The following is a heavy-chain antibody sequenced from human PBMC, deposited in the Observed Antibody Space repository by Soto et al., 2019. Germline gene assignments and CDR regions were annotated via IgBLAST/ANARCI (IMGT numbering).Heavy chain of an antibody. Sequence: QVQLVQSGAEVKKPGSSVKVSCTASGGTFSSYAISWVRQAPGQGLEWMGGIIPIFGTANYAQKFQGRVTITADESTSTSYMELSSLRSEDTAVYYCARMVDSYGYTGGYFDYWGQGTLVTVSS. CDR1: GGTFSSYA. V-gene: IGHV1-69*12. D-gene: IGHD5-18*01. CDR2: IIPIFGTA. J-gene: IGHJ4*02. CDR3: ARMVDSYGYTGGYFDY.